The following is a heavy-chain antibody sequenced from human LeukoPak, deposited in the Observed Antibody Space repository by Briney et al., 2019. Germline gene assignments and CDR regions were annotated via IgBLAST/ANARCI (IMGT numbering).Heavy chain of an antibody. Sequence: GGSLRLSCAASGFTFSNCAMHWVRQAPGKGLEWVAFIRYDGSIKYYVDSVKGRFTISRDNSKNTVYLQMNSLRTEDTAVYYCARDRCSSTNCSPDYWGQGTLVTVSS. CDR2: IRYDGSIK. V-gene: IGHV3-30*02. CDR3: ARDRCSSTNCSPDY. J-gene: IGHJ4*02. CDR1: GFTFSNCA. D-gene: IGHD2-2*01.